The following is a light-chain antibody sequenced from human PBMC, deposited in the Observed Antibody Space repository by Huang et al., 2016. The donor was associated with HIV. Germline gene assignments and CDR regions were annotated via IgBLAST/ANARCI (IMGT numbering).Light chain of an antibody. Sequence: IVLTQSPATLSLSPGERATLSCRASQSISTYIAWYQHKPGQAPRLLIYDASNRATGSPARLSGSGSGTDFTLTISSLEPEDFAIYYCQQRSNWPSITFGQGTRLEMK. CDR1: QSISTY. V-gene: IGKV3-11*01. J-gene: IGKJ5*01. CDR3: QQRSNWPSIT. CDR2: DAS.